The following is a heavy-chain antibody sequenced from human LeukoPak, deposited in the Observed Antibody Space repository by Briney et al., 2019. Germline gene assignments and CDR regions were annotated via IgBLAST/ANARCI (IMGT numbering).Heavy chain of an antibody. D-gene: IGHD5-24*01. CDR2: IKQDGSEK. Sequence: GGSLRLSCAASGFTFSDYWMSWVRQAPGKGLEWVANIKQDGSEKYYVDSVRGRFTISRDNAKISLYLQMNSLRAEDTAVYYCARQNYMLEDYWGQGTLVTVSS. J-gene: IGHJ4*02. CDR3: ARQNYMLEDY. CDR1: GFTFSDYW. V-gene: IGHV3-7*03.